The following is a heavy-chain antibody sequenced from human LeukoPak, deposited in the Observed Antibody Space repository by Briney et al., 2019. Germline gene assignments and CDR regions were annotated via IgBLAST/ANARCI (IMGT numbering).Heavy chain of an antibody. Sequence: GGSLRVSCAASGFTFSDYYMSWIRQALGKGLEWVSYISHSGRTMYYADSVKGRFTISRDTSKNTVFLQMNSLRAEDTAIYYCAKRALSNPVTYFDCLGQGTLVTVSS. CDR2: ISHSGRTM. CDR1: GFTFSDYY. V-gene: IGHV3-11*01. CDR3: AKRALSNPVTYFDC. J-gene: IGHJ4*02. D-gene: IGHD4-17*01.